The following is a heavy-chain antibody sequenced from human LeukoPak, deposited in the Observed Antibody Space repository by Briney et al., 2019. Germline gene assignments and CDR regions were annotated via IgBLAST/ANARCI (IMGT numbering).Heavy chain of an antibody. Sequence: GASVKVSCRASGYTFTAHYIHWVRQAPGQGLEWMGWIDPNSGGTNYAQKFQGSVTMTGDTSINTAFMELSRLRSDDTAIYYCARGRGTTMVRGVITNYFDLWGRGSLVTVSS. D-gene: IGHD3-10*01. V-gene: IGHV1-2*02. CDR2: IDPNSGGT. CDR1: GYTFTAHY. J-gene: IGHJ2*01. CDR3: ARGRGTTMVRGVITNYFDL.